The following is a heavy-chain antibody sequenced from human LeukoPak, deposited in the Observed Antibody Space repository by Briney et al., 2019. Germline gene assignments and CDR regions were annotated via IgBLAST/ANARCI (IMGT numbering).Heavy chain of an antibody. J-gene: IGHJ3*02. CDR2: MNPNSGNT. Sequence: ASVKVSCKASGNTFTSYDINWVRQATGQGLEWMGWMNPNSGNTGYAQKFQGRVIMTRNTSISTAYMELSSLRSEDTAMYYCARSKTRPSVQDFDIWGQGTTVTVSS. D-gene: IGHD6-6*01. V-gene: IGHV1-8*01. CDR3: ARSKTRPSVQDFDI. CDR1: GNTFTSYD.